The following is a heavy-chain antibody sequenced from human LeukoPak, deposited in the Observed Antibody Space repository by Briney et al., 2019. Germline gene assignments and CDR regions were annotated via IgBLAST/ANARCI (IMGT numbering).Heavy chain of an antibody. J-gene: IGHJ3*02. CDR2: IYYSGST. D-gene: IGHD3-22*01. CDR3: ARIYYDSSGYYYVAFDI. V-gene: IGHV4-59*01. CDR1: GGSISSYY. Sequence: SETLSLPCTVSGGSISSYYWSWIRQPPGKGLEWIGYIYYSGSTNYNPSLKSRVTISVDTSKNQFSLKLSSVTAADTAVYYCARIYYDSSGYYYVAFDIWGQGTMVTVSS.